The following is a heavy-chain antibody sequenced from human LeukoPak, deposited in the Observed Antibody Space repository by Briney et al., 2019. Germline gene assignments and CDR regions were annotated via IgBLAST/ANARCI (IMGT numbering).Heavy chain of an antibody. CDR2: IYYSGNT. CDR3: ARCSRGTSVGMDV. CDR1: GGSISNYY. J-gene: IGHJ6*02. D-gene: IGHD1-1*01. V-gene: IGHV4-59*08. Sequence: SETLSLTCAVSGGSISNYYWTWIRQPPGKGLEWIGYIYYSGNTNYNPSLKSRVTISLDTSKNQLSLKLTSVTAADTAVYYCARCSRGTSVGMDVWGQGTTVTVSS.